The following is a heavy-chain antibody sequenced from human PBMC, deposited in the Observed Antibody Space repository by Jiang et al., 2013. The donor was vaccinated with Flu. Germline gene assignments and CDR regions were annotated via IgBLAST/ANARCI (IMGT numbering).Heavy chain of an antibody. D-gene: IGHD3-10*01. CDR3: AKVGTAAGSDQWFDF. CDR2: ISRGSSTI. V-gene: IGHV3-48*01. CDR1: GFTFSTYN. Sequence: VQLLESGGGLVQIGGSLRLSCATSGFTFSTYNMNWVRQAPGKGLEWVSYISRGSSTIFYADSVKGRFTISRDNAKNSLFLQLNSLRVEDTAVYYCAKVGTAAGSDQWFDFWGQGTLVTVSS. J-gene: IGHJ4*02.